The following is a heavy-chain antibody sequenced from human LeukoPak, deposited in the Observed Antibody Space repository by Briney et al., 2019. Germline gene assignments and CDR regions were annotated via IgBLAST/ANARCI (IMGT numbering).Heavy chain of an antibody. CDR3: ARGEGTRIAPPTDY. D-gene: IGHD2-21*01. CDR1: GFTFSDYY. CDR2: VTSSGGHM. J-gene: IGHJ4*02. Sequence: KSGGSLRLSCAASGFTFSDYYMTWIRQAPGKGLEWVSYVTSSGGHMYYADSAKGRFTISRDNAKNSLYLQMNSLRAEDTAVYYCARGEGTRIAPPTDYWGQGTLVTVSS. V-gene: IGHV3-11*04.